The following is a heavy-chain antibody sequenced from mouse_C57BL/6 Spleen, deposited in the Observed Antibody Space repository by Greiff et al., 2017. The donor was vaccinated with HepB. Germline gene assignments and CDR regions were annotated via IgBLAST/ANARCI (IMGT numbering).Heavy chain of an antibody. V-gene: IGHV1-5*01. CDR3: TRDYYGSSYAAMDY. D-gene: IGHD1-1*01. J-gene: IGHJ4*01. CDR2: IYPGNSDT. CDR1: GYTFTSYW. Sequence: EVQLQQSGTVLARPGASVKMSCKTSGYTFTSYWMHWVKQRPGQGLEWIGAIYPGNSDTSYNQKFKGKAKLTAVTSASTAYMELSSLTNEDSAVYYCTRDYYGSSYAAMDYWGQGTSVTVSS.